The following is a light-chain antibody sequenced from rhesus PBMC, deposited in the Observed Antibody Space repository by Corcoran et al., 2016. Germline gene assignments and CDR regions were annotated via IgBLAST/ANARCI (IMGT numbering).Light chain of an antibody. J-gene: IGKJ4*01. Sequence: DIQLTQSPSSLSASVGDTVTITRRASQGISSYLAWYQQKSGKAPKVLMSDASILQSGVPARFSGSGSGTEFTLTISSLQPEDFASYHCRQYSSHPPTFGGGTKVEIK. CDR3: RQYSSHPPT. CDR2: DAS. V-gene: IGKV1-38*01. CDR1: QGISSY.